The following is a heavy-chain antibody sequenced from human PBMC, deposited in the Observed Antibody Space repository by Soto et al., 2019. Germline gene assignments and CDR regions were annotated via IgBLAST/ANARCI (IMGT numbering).Heavy chain of an antibody. J-gene: IGHJ4*02. V-gene: IGHV3-33*01. D-gene: IGHD6-19*01. Sequence: QVQLVESGGGVVQPGRSLRLSCAASGFTFSSYGMHWVRQAPGKGLEWVAVIWYDGSNKYYAESVKGRFTISRDNSKNTLYLQMNSLRAEDTDVYYCARDSHVGSGWQLTADYWGQGTLVTVSS. CDR1: GFTFSSYG. CDR2: IWYDGSNK. CDR3: ARDSHVGSGWQLTADY.